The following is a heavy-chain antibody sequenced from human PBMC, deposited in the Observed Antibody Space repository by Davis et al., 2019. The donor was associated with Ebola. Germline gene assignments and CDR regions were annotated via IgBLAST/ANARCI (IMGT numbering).Heavy chain of an antibody. CDR2: IKSKTEGETI. Sequence: GGSLRPSCAASGFTFTAAWMSWVRQAPGKGLEWVGRIKSKTEGETIDYAALVKGRFTISRDDSKNTLYLQLNSLIAEHTAVSYCTCDLVTSAIGSPDRWGQGTLVTVSS. D-gene: IGHD2-2*02. CDR1: GFTFTAAW. CDR3: TCDLVTSAIGSPDR. J-gene: IGHJ4*02. V-gene: IGHV3-15*01.